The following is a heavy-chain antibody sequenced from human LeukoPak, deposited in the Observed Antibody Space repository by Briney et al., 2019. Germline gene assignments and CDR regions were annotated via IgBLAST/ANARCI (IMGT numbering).Heavy chain of an antibody. V-gene: IGHV3-7*01. CDR2: ISQHGSEK. CDR3: ARRYCSDGSCHSVDY. Sequence: GGSLRLSCAASGFTFSSYWMSWVRQAPGKGLEWVANISQHGSEKFYVDSVKGRFTISSDHAKNSLYLQMNSLRAEDTAVYYCARRYCSDGSCHSVDYWGQGTLVIVSS. CDR1: GFTFSSYW. D-gene: IGHD2-15*01. J-gene: IGHJ4*02.